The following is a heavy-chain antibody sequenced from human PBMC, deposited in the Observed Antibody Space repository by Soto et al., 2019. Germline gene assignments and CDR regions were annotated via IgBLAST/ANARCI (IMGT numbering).Heavy chain of an antibody. V-gene: IGHV4-31*03. CDR2: IYYSGST. J-gene: IGHJ5*02. D-gene: IGHD3-3*01. CDR3: ARAGGYYDFWSGYYAGLDWFDP. CDR1: GGSISSGGYY. Sequence: PSETLSLTCTVSGGSISSGGYYWSWIRQHPGKGLEWIGYIYYSGSTYYNPSLKSRVTISVDTSKNQFSLKLSSVTAADTAVYYCARAGGYYDFWSGYYAGLDWFDPWGQGTLGTVSS.